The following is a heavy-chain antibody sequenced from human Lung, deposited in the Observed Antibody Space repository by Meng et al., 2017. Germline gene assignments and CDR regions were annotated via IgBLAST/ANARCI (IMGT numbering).Heavy chain of an antibody. CDR2: IYNSGST. V-gene: IGHV4-30-4*01. CDR1: GGSFSDYY. Sequence: GIVEPSEALSPTWVVVGGSFSDYYWSWIRQPTGKGLEWSGHIYNSGSTYYKPFLKSRITISVDTSKNQFSLKLSSVTAADTAVYYCARGQKGYFDLWGRGTLVTVSS. J-gene: IGHJ2*01. CDR3: ARGQKGYFDL.